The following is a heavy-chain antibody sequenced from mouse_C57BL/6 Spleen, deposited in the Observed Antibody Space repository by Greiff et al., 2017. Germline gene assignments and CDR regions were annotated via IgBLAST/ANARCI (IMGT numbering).Heavy chain of an antibody. D-gene: IGHD1-1*01. J-gene: IGHJ2*01. CDR2: IRSKSSNYAT. CDR3: VREGYYGPSYYFDY. Sequence: EVQGVESGGGLVQPKGSLKLSCAASGFTFNTYAMHWVRQAPGKGLEWVARIRSKSSNYATYYADSVKDRFTISRDYSQSMLYLQMNNLKTEDTAMYYCVREGYYGPSYYFDYWGQGTTLTVSS. V-gene: IGHV10-3*01. CDR1: GFTFNTYA.